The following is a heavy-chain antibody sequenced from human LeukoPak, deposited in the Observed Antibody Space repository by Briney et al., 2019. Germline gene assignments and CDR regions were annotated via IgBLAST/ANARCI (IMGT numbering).Heavy chain of an antibody. CDR3: ARSGLNKDIVVVVGWFDP. D-gene: IGHD2-15*01. Sequence: SVKVSCKASGGTFSSYAISWVRQAPGQGLEWMGGIIPIFGTANYEQKIKGRVTITADESTSTAYMELSSLRSEDTAVYYCARSGLNKDIVVVVGWFDPWGQGTMVTVSS. V-gene: IGHV1-69*01. CDR2: IIPIFGTA. J-gene: IGHJ5*02. CDR1: GGTFSSYA.